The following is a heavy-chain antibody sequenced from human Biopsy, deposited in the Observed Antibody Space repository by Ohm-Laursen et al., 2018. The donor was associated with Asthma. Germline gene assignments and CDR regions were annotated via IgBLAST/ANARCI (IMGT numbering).Heavy chain of an antibody. CDR1: GFSFDDCA. V-gene: IGHV3-53*01. CDR3: ARGDSSGWSHYYFDY. CDR2: IYSGGTS. J-gene: IGHJ4*02. Sequence: SLRLSCSASGFSFDDCAMNWVRQAPGKGLEWVSVIYSGGTSDTADSVRGRFTISRDFYKNTLYLQMDSLRAEDTAVYYCARGDSSGWSHYYFDYWGQGTLVTVSS. D-gene: IGHD6-19*01.